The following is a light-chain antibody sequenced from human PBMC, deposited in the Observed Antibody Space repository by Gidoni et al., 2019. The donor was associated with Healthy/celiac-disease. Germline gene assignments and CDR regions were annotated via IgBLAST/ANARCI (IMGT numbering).Light chain of an antibody. V-gene: IGKV1-39*01. CDR2: AAS. CDR3: QQSYSLWT. Sequence: DIQLTQSPSSLSASVGDRVTITCRASQSISSYLNWYQQKPGKAPKLLIYAASSLQSGVPSRFSGSGAGTDFTLTISSLQPEDFATYDCQQSYSLWTFXXXTKVEIK. CDR1: QSISSY. J-gene: IGKJ1*01.